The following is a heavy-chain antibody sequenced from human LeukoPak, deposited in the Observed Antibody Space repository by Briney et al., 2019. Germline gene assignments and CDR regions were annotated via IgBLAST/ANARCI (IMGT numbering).Heavy chain of an antibody. D-gene: IGHD1-26*01. Sequence: SETLSLTCTVSGGSISSSSYYWGWIRQPPGKGLEWIGSIYYSGSTNYNPSLKSRVTISVDTSKNQFSLKLSSVTAADTAVYYCARGSGGGISGSYYFALNAFDIWGQGTMVTVSS. CDR3: ARGSGGGISGSYYFALNAFDI. V-gene: IGHV4-39*07. J-gene: IGHJ3*02. CDR2: IYYSGST. CDR1: GGSISSSSYY.